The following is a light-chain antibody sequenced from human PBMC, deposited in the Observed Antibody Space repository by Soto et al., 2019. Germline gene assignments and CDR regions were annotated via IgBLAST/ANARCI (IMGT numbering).Light chain of an antibody. CDR1: QSIGSW. V-gene: IGKV1-5*03. Sequence: DIRMTQSPSTLSASVGDRVTITCRASQSIGSWLAWYQQKPGKAPKLLIYKASSLESGVPSRFSGSRSGTEFTLTISSLQPDDFATYYCQQYNTFPWTFGQGTKVEIK. CDR3: QQYNTFPWT. CDR2: KAS. J-gene: IGKJ1*01.